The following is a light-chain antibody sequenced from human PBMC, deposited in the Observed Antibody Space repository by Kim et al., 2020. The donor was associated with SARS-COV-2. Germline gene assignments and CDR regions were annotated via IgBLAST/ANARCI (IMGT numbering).Light chain of an antibody. CDR3: QQYYSYPRT. CDR2: AAS. V-gene: IGKV1-8*01. CDR1: QGISSY. J-gene: IGKJ2*01. Sequence: AIRMTQSPSSFSASTGDRVTITCRASQGISSYLAWYQQKPGKAPKLLIYAASTLQSGVPSRFSGSGSGTDFTLTISCLQSEDFATYYCQQYYSYPRTFGQGTKLKI.